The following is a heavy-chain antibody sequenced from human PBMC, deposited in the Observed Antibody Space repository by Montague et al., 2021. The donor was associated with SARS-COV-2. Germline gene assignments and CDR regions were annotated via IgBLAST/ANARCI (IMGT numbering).Heavy chain of an antibody. J-gene: IGHJ4*02. D-gene: IGHD1-26*01. CDR3: AREVGRYYDWPLDS. V-gene: IGHV4-61*02. CDR1: GGSIRSGSYY. Sequence: TLSLTCTVSGGSIRSGSYYWSWIRQPAGKGLEWIGRIYSSGSTNYNPSLKSRVTLSADTSKNQFSLKLSSMTAADTAVYYCAREVGRYYDWPLDSWGQGTLVTVSS. CDR2: IYSSGST.